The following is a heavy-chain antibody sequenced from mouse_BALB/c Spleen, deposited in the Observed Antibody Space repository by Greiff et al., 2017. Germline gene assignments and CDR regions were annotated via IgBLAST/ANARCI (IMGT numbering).Heavy chain of an antibody. Sequence: LVKTGASVKISCKASGYSFTGYYMHWVKQSHGKSLEWIGYISCYNGATSYNQKFKGKATFTVDTSSSTAYMQFNSLASEDSAVYYCASLARYDGELAYWGQGTLVTVSA. J-gene: IGHJ3*01. CDR1: GYSFTGYY. CDR2: ISCYNGAT. V-gene: IGHV1S34*01. CDR3: ASLARYDGELAY. D-gene: IGHD2-14*01.